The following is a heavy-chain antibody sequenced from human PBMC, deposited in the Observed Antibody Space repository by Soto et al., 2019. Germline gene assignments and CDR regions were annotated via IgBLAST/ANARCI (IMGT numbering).Heavy chain of an antibody. CDR1: GYTFTGYY. CDR3: ARDGGIAVAGTEVDY. Sequence: GPSVRVSCKASGYTFTGYYMHWVRQAPGQGLEWMGWINPNSVGTNYAQKFQGRVTMTRDTSISTAYMELSRLRSVDTAVYYCARDGGIAVAGTEVDYWGQGTLVTVSS. D-gene: IGHD6-19*01. V-gene: IGHV1-2*02. CDR2: INPNSVGT. J-gene: IGHJ4*02.